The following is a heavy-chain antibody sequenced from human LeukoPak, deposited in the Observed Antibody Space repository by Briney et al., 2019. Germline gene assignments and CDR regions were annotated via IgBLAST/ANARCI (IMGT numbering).Heavy chain of an antibody. CDR2: IIPIFGTA. J-gene: IGHJ4*02. Sequence: SVKVSCKASGYTFTSYAISWVRQAPGQGLEWMGGIIPIFGTANYAQKFQGRVTITADESTSTAYMELSSLRSEDTAVYYCACRIAVAGSFDYWGQGTLVTVSS. CDR3: ACRIAVAGSFDY. CDR1: GYTFTSYA. V-gene: IGHV1-69*13. D-gene: IGHD6-19*01.